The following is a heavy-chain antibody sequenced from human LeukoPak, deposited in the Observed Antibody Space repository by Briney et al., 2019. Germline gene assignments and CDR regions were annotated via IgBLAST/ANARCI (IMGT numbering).Heavy chain of an antibody. D-gene: IGHD4-17*01. CDR2: INHSGYT. Sequence: PSETLSLTCAVSGVSFDDYYWAWVRQTPGKGLEWIGEINHSGYTNDSPSLKSRVTLSIGTSRKQFSLNLRSVTVADAGIYYCTRVTTGHDYWGQGTLVTVSS. J-gene: IGHJ4*02. V-gene: IGHV4-34*01. CDR3: TRVTTGHDY. CDR1: GVSFDDYY.